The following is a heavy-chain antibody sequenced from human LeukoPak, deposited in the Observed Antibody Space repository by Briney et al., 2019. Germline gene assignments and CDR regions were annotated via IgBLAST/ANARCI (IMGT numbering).Heavy chain of an antibody. Sequence: ASVKVSCKASGYTFISYSLTWVRQAPGQGLEWMGWMNPNSGNTGYAQKFQGRVTITRNTSISTAYMELSSLRSEDTAVYYCARRAGFLEWLPELDYWGQGTLVTVSS. D-gene: IGHD3-3*01. V-gene: IGHV1-8*01. CDR1: GYTFISYS. CDR2: MNPNSGNT. J-gene: IGHJ4*02. CDR3: ARRAGFLEWLPELDY.